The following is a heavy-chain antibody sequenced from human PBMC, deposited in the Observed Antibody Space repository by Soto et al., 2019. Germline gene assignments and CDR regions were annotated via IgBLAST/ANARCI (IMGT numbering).Heavy chain of an antibody. CDR3: ARGVLL. V-gene: IGHV4-31*03. CDR1: GGSISSGGYY. CDR2: ISYSGST. Sequence: QVQLQESGPGLVQPSQTLSLTCTVSGGSISSGGYYWSWIRQHPGTGLEWIGHISYSGSTYYNTSLERRVTMSADPSRNQSSLIVNSVTAADTAVYYCARGVLLWGQGTLVTVSS. J-gene: IGHJ4*01.